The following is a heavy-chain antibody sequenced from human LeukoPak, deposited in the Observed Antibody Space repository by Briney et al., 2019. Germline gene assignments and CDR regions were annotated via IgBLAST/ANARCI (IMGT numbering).Heavy chain of an antibody. CDR1: GFTVSSNY. V-gene: IGHV3-53*01. J-gene: IGHJ4*02. CDR3: AKATGNLGN. CDR2: IYSGGST. Sequence: GGSLRLSCAASGFTVSSNYMNWVRQAPGKGLEWVSIIYSGGSTYYAESVKGRFTISRDNSKNTLYLQMNSLTAEDMAIYYCAKATGNLGNWGQGTLVTVSS. D-gene: IGHD1-1*01.